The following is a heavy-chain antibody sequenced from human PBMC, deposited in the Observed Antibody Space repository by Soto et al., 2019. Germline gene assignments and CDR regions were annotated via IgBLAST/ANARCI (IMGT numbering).Heavy chain of an antibody. D-gene: IGHD1-26*01. CDR3: GRGRSGQIVVFY. CDR2: INPKSGGT. J-gene: IGHJ4*02. Sequence: ASVKVSCKASGYSFTDYHIHWVRQAPGQGLEWLGRINPKSGGTSTAQKFQGWVTMTTDTSISTASMELTRLTSDDTAIYYCGRGRSGQIVVFYWGQGTPVTVS. V-gene: IGHV1-2*04. CDR1: GYSFTDYH.